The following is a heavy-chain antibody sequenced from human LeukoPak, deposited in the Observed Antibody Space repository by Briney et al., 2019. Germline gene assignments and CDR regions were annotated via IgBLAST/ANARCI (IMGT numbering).Heavy chain of an antibody. D-gene: IGHD6-6*01. Sequence: SETLSLTCTVSGYSISSGYYWGWIRQPPGKGLEWIGSIYHSGSTYYNPSLKSRVTISVDTSKNQFSLRLSPVTAADTVVYYCARDWGVSARPGYMDVWGKGTTVTVSS. V-gene: IGHV4-38-2*02. CDR3: ARDWGVSARPGYMDV. CDR2: IYHSGST. CDR1: GYSISSGYY. J-gene: IGHJ6*03.